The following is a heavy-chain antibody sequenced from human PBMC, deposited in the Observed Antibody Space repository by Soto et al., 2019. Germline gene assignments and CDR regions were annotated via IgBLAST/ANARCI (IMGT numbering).Heavy chain of an antibody. Sequence: SVKVSCKASGFTFSSSSVQWVRQARGQGLEWIGRIVVDSGDTNFAQKFHERVTITRDMSTSTAYMELRRLTSEDTAVYYCAAERLLYAMDVWGQGTTVTVSS. CDR1: GFTFSSSS. J-gene: IGHJ6*02. CDR2: IVVDSGDT. V-gene: IGHV1-58*01. CDR3: AAERLLYAMDV.